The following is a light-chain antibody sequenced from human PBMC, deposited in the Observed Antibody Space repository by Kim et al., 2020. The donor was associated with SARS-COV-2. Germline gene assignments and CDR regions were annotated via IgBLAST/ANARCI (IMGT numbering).Light chain of an antibody. CDR3: QQSYNAPYT. CDR2: AAS. V-gene: IGKV1-39*01. J-gene: IGKJ2*01. Sequence: SASGGDRVTITCRASQNINTFLNWYQQKPGKAPNLLIYAASTSQSGVPTRFSGSGSGTDFTLTISSLQREDFATYYCQQSYNAPYTFGQGTKLEI. CDR1: QNINTF.